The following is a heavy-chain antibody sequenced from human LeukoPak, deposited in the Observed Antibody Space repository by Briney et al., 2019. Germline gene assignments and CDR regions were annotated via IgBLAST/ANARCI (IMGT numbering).Heavy chain of an antibody. CDR2: IYYSGST. CDR3: ARLPVHATYNWFDP. D-gene: IGHD2-2*01. J-gene: IGHJ5*02. V-gene: IGHV4-59*08. CDR1: GGSISSYY. Sequence: SETLSLTCTVSGGSISSYYWSWIRQPPGKGLEWIGYIYYSGSTNYNPSLKSRVTISVDTSKNQFSLKLSSVTAADTAVYYCARLPVHATYNWFDPWGQGTLVTVSS.